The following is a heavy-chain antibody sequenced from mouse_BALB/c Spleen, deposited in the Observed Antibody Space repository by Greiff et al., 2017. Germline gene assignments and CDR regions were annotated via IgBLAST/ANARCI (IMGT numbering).Heavy chain of an antibody. CDR3: ARNGYYYAMDY. V-gene: IGHV3-6*02. CDR1: GYSITSGYY. J-gene: IGHJ4*01. CDR2: ISYDGSN. Sequence: EVHLVESGPGLVKPSQSLSLTCSVTGYSITSGYYWNWIRQFPGNKLEWMGYISYDGSNNYNPSLKNRISITRDTSKNQFFLKLNSVTTEDTATYYCARNGYYYAMDYWGQGTSVTVSS.